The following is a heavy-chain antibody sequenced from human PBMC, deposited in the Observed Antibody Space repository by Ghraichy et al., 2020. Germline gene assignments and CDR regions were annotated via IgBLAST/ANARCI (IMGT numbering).Heavy chain of an antibody. J-gene: IGHJ4*02. CDR3: ASLRIAVDGTGGF. CDR1: GGSLSVYY. Sequence: SETLSLTCAVSGGSLSVYYWSWIRQSPGKGLEWIGEINHSGNTNYNPSLESRVTVSADRSKNQVSLQLRSVTAADTATYYCASLRIAVDGTGGFWGQGTLVTVYS. CDR2: INHSGNT. V-gene: IGHV4-34*01. D-gene: IGHD6-19*01.